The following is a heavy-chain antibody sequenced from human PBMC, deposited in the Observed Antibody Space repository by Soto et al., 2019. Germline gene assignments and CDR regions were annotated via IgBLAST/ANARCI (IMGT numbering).Heavy chain of an antibody. V-gene: IGHV1-2*02. CDR3: GRGRSGQIVIFY. CDR1: GYTFTGHY. D-gene: IGHD3-3*02. J-gene: IGHJ4*02. CDR2: IGPESGAT. Sequence: ASVKVSCKTSGYTFTGHYIHWVREAPQQGPEWMGEIGPESGATRYAQKFRGRVTMTMDTSITTVYMELKNLSPDDTAVYYCGRGRSGQIVIFYWGQGTPVTVSS.